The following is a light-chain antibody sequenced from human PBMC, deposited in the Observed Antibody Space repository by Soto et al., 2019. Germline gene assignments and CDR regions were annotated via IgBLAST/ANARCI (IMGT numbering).Light chain of an antibody. CDR3: SSYTSSNTYV. V-gene: IGLV2-18*02. CDR2: EVS. J-gene: IGLJ1*01. CDR1: SSDVGSYNR. Sequence: QSVLTQPPSVSGPPGQPVAISCTGTSSDVGSYNRVSWYQQPPGTAPKVMIYEVSNRPSGVPDRFSGSKSGNTASLTISGLQAEDEADYYCSSYTSSNTYVFGTGTKVTVL.